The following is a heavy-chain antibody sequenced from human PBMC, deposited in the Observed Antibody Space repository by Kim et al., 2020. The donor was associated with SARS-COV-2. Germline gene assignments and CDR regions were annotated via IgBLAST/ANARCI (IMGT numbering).Heavy chain of an antibody. D-gene: IGHD3-22*01. J-gene: IGHJ4*02. CDR3: ARVFEEGITKIVVAGATSYFDY. CDR1: GFTFSSYA. CDR2: ISGSGGST. Sequence: GGSLRLSCAASGFTFSSYAMSWVRQAPGKGLEWVSAISGSGGSTYYADSVKGRFTISRDNSKNTLYLQMNSLRAEDTAVYYCARVFEEGITKIVVAGATSYFDYWGQGTLGTVSS. V-gene: IGHV3-23*01.